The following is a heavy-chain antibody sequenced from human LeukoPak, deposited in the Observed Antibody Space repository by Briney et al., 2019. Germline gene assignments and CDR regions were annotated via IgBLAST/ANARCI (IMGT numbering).Heavy chain of an antibody. Sequence: SVKVSCKASGGTFSTYAISWVRQAPGQGVEWMGGIIPIFGTANYAHKFQGRVTITADKSTSTAYMELSSLRSEDTAVYYCARDSLRSYGAFDYWGQGTLVTVSS. CDR2: IIPIFGTA. CDR3: ARDSLRSYGAFDY. CDR1: GGTFSTYA. J-gene: IGHJ4*02. V-gene: IGHV1-69*06. D-gene: IGHD5-18*01.